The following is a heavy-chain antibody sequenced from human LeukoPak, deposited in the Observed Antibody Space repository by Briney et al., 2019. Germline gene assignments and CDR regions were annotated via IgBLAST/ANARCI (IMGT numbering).Heavy chain of an antibody. CDR1: GGSINNVVYY. J-gene: IGHJ4*02. Sequence: SETLSLTCSVSGGSINNVVYYWDWIRQPPGKALEWIGDIYQTGTTYYNPSFESRVTISADTSNNQVSLKMNAVTAADTAVYYCARRRGSSSGGPFDYCGRGTLVIVSS. D-gene: IGHD6-25*01. CDR2: IYQTGTT. CDR3: ARRRGSSSGGPFDY. V-gene: IGHV4-39*01.